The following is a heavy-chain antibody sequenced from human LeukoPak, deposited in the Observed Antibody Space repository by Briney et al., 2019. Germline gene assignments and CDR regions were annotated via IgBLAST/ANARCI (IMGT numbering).Heavy chain of an antibody. Sequence: GASVKVSCKASGYTFNTYGVIWVRQAPGKGFEWLGWISGQHGKATYPQKFQDRVRMTTDTSTSTAYMELRSLTSDDTGVYFCARGGSGWFGALELDYWGQGTLVTVSS. CDR3: ARGGSGWFGALELDY. J-gene: IGHJ4*02. CDR2: ISGQHGKA. V-gene: IGHV1-18*01. CDR1: GYTFNTYG. D-gene: IGHD3-10*01.